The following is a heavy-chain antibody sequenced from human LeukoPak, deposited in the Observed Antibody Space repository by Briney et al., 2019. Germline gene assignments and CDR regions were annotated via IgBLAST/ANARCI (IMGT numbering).Heavy chain of an antibody. CDR1: GGSISSSSYY. CDR2: IYYSGST. J-gene: IGHJ4*02. CDR3: ARATLVPAAYYFDY. D-gene: IGHD2-2*01. Sequence: SETLSLTCTVSGGSISSSSYYWGWIRQPPGKELEWIGYIYYSGSTKYKPSLKSRVTISVDTSKNQFSLNLGSVTAADTAVYYCARATLVPAAYYFDYWGQGTLVTVSS. V-gene: IGHV4-61*05.